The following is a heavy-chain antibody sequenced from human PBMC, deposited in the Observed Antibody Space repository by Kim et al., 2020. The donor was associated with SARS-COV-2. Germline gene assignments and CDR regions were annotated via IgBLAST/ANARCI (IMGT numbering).Heavy chain of an antibody. V-gene: IGHV2-70*01. CDR2: IDWDDDK. J-gene: IGHJ6*02. CDR1: GFSLSTSGMC. D-gene: IGHD4-17*01. Sequence: SGPTLVNPTQTLTLTCTFSGFSLSTSGMCVSWIRQPPGKALEWLALIDWDDDKYYSTSLKTRLTISKDTSKNQVVLTMTNMDPVDTATYYCARMWGQATVTTTYYYGMDVWGQGTTVTVSS. CDR3: ARMWGQATVTTTYYYGMDV.